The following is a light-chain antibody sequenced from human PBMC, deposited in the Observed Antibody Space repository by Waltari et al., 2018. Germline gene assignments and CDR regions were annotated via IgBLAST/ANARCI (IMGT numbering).Light chain of an antibody. J-gene: IGKJ3*01. CDR2: AAS. CDR3: QQCYSTLRFT. CDR1: QSISSY. Sequence: DIQMTQSPSSLSASVGDRVTITCRASQSISSYLNWYQQKPGKAPKLLIYAASSLQSGVPSRFSGSGSGTDFTLTISSLQPEDFATYYCQQCYSTLRFTFGPGTKVDIK. V-gene: IGKV1-39*01.